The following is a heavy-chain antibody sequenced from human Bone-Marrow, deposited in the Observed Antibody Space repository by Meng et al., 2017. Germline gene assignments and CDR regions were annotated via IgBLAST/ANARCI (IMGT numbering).Heavy chain of an antibody. Sequence: SVKVSCKASGGTFSSYAISWVRQAPGQGLEWMGGIIPIFGTANYAQKFQGRVTITADESTSTAYMELSSLRSEDTAVYYCASPRYCSGGSCPLYFDYWGQGTLVTVSS. CDR3: ASPRYCSGGSCPLYFDY. D-gene: IGHD2-15*01. CDR1: GGTFSSYA. CDR2: IIPIFGTA. J-gene: IGHJ4*02. V-gene: IGHV1-69*13.